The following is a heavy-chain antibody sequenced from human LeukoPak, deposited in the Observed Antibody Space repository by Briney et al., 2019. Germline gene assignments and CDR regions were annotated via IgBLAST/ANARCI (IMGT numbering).Heavy chain of an antibody. D-gene: IGHD1-26*01. CDR3: ARLGSYHDF. V-gene: IGHV4-59*08. CDR2: IHSSGGS. Sequence: SETLSLTCTVSGAAISNYYWSWIRQTPEKGLEWMGQIHSSGGSNYYPSLKSRLTLSIDTSRNQLSLKLPSVTAADTAVYFCARLGSYHDFWGQGALVTVSS. CDR1: GAAISNYY. J-gene: IGHJ4*02.